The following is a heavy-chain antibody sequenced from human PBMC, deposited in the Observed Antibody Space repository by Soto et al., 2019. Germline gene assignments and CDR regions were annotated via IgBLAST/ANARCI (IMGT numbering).Heavy chain of an antibody. J-gene: IGHJ6*03. CDR1: GGSFSGYY. CDR3: ARGLYGSGRRPGYYYYYYMDV. D-gene: IGHD3-10*01. CDR2: INHSGST. V-gene: IGHV4-34*01. Sequence: SETLSLTCAVYGGSFSGYYWSWIRQPPGKGLEWIGEINHSGSTNYNPSLKSRVTISVDTSKNQFSLKLSSVTAADTAVYYCARGLYGSGRRPGYYYYYYMDVWGKGTTLTVSS.